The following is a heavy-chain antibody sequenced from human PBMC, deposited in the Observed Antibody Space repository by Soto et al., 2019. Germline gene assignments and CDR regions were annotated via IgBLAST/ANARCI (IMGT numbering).Heavy chain of an antibody. CDR1: GGTFNTYA. CDR3: AREVHVHTPALVY. V-gene: IGHV1-69*19. D-gene: IGHD1-26*01. CDR2: ISPMFGAA. J-gene: IGHJ4*02. Sequence: QVQLVQSGAEMKKPGSSVKVFCQSSGGTFNTYAMNWVRQAPGQGPEWMGDISPMFGAANYAPKFQGRVTITAYESAGTSYMQLSSLTSEDTALYFCAREVHVHTPALVYWCQGTVVTVSS.